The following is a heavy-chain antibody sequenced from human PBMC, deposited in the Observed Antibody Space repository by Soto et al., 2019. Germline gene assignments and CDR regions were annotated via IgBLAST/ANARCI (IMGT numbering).Heavy chain of an antibody. V-gene: IGHV1-69*05. D-gene: IGHD3-16*01. J-gene: IGHJ4*02. Sequence: QVQLVQSGAEVKKPGSSVKVSCKASGGTFSSYAISWVRQAPGQGLEWMGGIIPIFGTANYAQKFQGRVTIXXAXSXXTAHREPSSVRADDTAVYSCACLLGEWLGRGGYAYWGQGPLVTVAS. CDR2: IIPIFGTA. CDR3: ACLLGEWLGRGGYAY. CDR1: GGTFSSYA.